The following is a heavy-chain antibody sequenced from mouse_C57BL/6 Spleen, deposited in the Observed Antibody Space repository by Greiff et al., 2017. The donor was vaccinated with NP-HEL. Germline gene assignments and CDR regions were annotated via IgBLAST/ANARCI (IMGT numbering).Heavy chain of an antibody. CDR3: ASVYGNYFYAMDY. CDR2: IDPSDSET. Sequence: VQLQQSGAELVRPGSSVKLSCKAFGYTFTSYWMHWVKQRPIQGLEWIGNIDPSDSETHYNQKFKDKATLTVDKSSSTAYMQLSSLTSEDSAVYYCASVYGNYFYAMDYWGQGTSVTVSS. J-gene: IGHJ4*01. CDR1: GYTFTSYW. D-gene: IGHD2-1*01. V-gene: IGHV1-52*01.